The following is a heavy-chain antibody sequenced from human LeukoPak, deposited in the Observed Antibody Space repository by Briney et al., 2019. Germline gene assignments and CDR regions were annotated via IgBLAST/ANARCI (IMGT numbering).Heavy chain of an antibody. Sequence: PSQTLSLTCAVSGDFVTSGGYFWTWIRQLPGKGLEWIGSISNSGTTSYNPSLKSRVSISLDTSTNHFSLRLGSVTAADTAVYYCARDVVVTSSPDAFDIWGQGTMVIVSS. D-gene: IGHD2-21*02. J-gene: IGHJ3*02. CDR2: ISNSGTT. V-gene: IGHV4-31*11. CDR1: GDFVTSGGYF. CDR3: ARDVVVTSSPDAFDI.